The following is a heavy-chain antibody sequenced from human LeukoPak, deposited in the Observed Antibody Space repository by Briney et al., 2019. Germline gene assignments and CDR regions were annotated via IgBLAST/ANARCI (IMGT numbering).Heavy chain of an antibody. D-gene: IGHD6-13*01. V-gene: IGHV3-21*01. CDR2: ISSSSSYI. J-gene: IGHJ4*01. Sequence: GGSLRLSCAASGFTFSGYSMNWVRQAPGKGLEWVSSISSSSSYIYYADSVKGRFTISRDNAKNSLYLQMNSLRAEDTAVYYCARIRRDVGSWRYYFDHWGHGTLVTVSS. CDR1: GFTFSGYS. CDR3: ARIRRDVGSWRYYFDH.